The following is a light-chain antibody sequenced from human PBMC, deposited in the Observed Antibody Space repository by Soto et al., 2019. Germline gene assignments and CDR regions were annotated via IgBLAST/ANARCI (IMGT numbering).Light chain of an antibody. CDR2: DVT. J-gene: IGLJ1*01. V-gene: IGLV2-11*01. CDR3: ASWDDSLNGHV. CDR1: SSDVGNYNY. Sequence: QSALTQPRSVSGSPGQSVTISCTGTSSDVGNYNYVSWYQQHPGKVPKVMIYDVTKRPSGVPDRFSASKSGTSASLAISGLQSEDEADYYCASWDDSLNGHVFGTGTKVTVL.